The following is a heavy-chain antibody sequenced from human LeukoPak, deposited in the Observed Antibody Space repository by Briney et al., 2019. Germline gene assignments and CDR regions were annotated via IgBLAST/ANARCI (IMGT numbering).Heavy chain of an antibody. CDR2: IYYSGST. J-gene: IGHJ6*03. V-gene: IGHV4-59*12. CDR1: GGSISSYY. CDR3: ARRNGSGSYYTYYYYYYMDV. D-gene: IGHD3-10*01. Sequence: SETLSLTCTVSGGSISSYYWSWIRQPPGKGLEWIGYIYYSGSTNYNPSLKSRVTISVDTSKNQFSLKLSSVTAADTAVYYCARRNGSGSYYTYYYYYYMDVWGKGTTVTISS.